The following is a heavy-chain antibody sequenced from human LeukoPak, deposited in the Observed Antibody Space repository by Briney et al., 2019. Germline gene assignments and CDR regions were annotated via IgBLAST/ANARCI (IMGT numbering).Heavy chain of an antibody. CDR3: ARRESYYYGSGAWGY. Sequence: SETLSLTCAVSGGSISSNSYYWGWIRQPPGKGLEWIGSIYYSGSTNYNPSLKSRVTISVDTSKNQFSLKLSSVTAADTAVYYCARRESYYYGSGAWGYWGQGTLVTVSS. CDR2: IYYSGST. V-gene: IGHV4-39*07. CDR1: GGSISSNSYY. D-gene: IGHD3-10*01. J-gene: IGHJ4*02.